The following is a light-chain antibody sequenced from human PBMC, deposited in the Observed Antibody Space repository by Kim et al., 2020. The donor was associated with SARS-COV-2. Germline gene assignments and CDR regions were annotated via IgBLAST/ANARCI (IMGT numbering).Light chain of an antibody. CDR2: DAS. CDR1: QSVSNSY. J-gene: IGKJ1*01. Sequence: EIVLTQSPVTLSLSPGERATLSCGASQSVSNSYLALYQQKPGLAPRLLVYDASTRATGIPDRFSGSGSGTDFTLTISRLEPEDFAVYYCQQYGSSPKTFGQGTKVDI. V-gene: IGKV3D-20*01. CDR3: QQYGSSPKT.